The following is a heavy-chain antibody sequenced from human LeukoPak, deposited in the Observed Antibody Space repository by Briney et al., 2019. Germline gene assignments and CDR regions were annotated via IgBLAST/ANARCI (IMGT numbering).Heavy chain of an antibody. D-gene: IGHD2-21*01. CDR3: AREVNAETPSADAFDL. Sequence: PSETLSLTCTVSGGPISGGDYFRSWVRQPPGESLEWIWDIYHSGGAHYNPCLKSPASISVDTSKNQFSLELRSVTAADTAVYYCAREVNAETPSADAFDLWGQGTIVTVSS. V-gene: IGHV4-30-4*01. J-gene: IGHJ3*01. CDR1: GGPISGGDYF. CDR2: IYHSGGA.